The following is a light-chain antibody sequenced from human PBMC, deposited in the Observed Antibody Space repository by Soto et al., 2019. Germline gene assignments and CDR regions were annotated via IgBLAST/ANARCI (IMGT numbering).Light chain of an antibody. Sequence: EIVLTQSPGTLSLSPGERATLSCRASQSVSSSYLAWYQQKPGQAPRLLIYGASSRATGIPDRFSGSGSGTDFTLTISRLEPEDFAVYYCQHRTNWPPYTFGQGAKVDIK. CDR1: QSVSSSY. V-gene: IGKV3D-20*02. CDR3: QHRTNWPPYT. J-gene: IGKJ2*01. CDR2: GAS.